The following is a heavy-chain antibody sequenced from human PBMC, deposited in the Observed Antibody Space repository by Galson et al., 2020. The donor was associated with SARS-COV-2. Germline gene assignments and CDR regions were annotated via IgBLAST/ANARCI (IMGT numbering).Heavy chain of an antibody. D-gene: IGHD1-26*01. J-gene: IGHJ6*02. CDR3: ARVFGEWELLDFYYYGMDL. CDR1: GYTFTDYY. V-gene: IGHV1-2*02. CDR2: INPNPGDT. Sequence: ASVKVSCKASGYTFTDYYIYWVRKAPGQGLEWMGWINPNPGDTKTAERFQGRVTMTRDTSISTAYMELSRLQSDDTAVFYCARVFGEWELLDFYYYGMDLWGQGTTVTVSS.